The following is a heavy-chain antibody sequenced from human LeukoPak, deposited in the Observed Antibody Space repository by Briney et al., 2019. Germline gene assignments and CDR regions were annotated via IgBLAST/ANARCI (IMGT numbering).Heavy chain of an antibody. Sequence: GGSLRLSCAASGLSVSDNYLSWVRQAPGKGLEWVSSIYSGGSTYYADSVKGRFTVSRDNSKNTLYLQMNSLRAEDTAVYYCARERGGYYERNGYSDYWGQGTLVTVSS. CDR1: GLSVSDNY. J-gene: IGHJ4*02. CDR2: IYSGGST. D-gene: IGHD3-22*01. V-gene: IGHV3-66*01. CDR3: ARERGGYYERNGYSDY.